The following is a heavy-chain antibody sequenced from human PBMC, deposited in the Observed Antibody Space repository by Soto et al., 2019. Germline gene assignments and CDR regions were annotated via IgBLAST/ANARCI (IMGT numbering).Heavy chain of an antibody. CDR3: ARASSSSSASDY. J-gene: IGHJ4*02. CDR1: GESISSVGCY. V-gene: IGHV4-31*03. Sequence: SSETLSLTCNVSGESISSVGCYWSCIRHHPGKGLEWIGYIYDSESAYYNPSLKSRVTISMDTSKNHFAMRLSSVTGADTAVYYCARASSSSSASDYWGQGTLVT. D-gene: IGHD6-6*01. CDR2: IYDSESA.